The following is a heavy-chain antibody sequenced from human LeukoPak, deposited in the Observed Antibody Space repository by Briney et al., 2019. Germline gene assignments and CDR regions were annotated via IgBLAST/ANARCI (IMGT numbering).Heavy chain of an antibody. D-gene: IGHD2-2*01. J-gene: IGHJ6*03. Sequence: GGSLRLSCAASGFTFSSYAMSWVRQAPGKGLGWVSAISGSGGSTYYADSVKGRFTISRDNSKNTLYLQMNSLRAEDTAVYYCAKGPPIVVVPAAKYYYYYMDVWGKGTTVTVSS. CDR1: GFTFSSYA. CDR3: AKGPPIVVVPAAKYYYYYMDV. V-gene: IGHV3-23*01. CDR2: ISGSGGST.